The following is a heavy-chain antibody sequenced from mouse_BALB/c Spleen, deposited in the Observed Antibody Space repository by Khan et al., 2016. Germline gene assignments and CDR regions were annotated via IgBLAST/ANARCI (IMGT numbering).Heavy chain of an antibody. CDR3: ARDYGNLAWFAY. V-gene: IGHV3-1*02. D-gene: IGHD2-1*01. CDR1: GYSITSGYS. Sequence: EVQLQESGPDLVKPSQSLSLTCNVTGYSITSGYSWHWIRQFPGNKLEWMGYIHYSGSTNYNPSLKSRISITRDTSKNQFFLQLNSVTTEDTAAYYCARDYGNLAWFAYWGQGTLVTVSA. CDR2: IHYSGST. J-gene: IGHJ3*01.